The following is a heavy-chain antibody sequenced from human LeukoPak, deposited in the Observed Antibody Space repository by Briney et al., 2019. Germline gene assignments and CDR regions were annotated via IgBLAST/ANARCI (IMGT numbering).Heavy chain of an antibody. Sequence: GGSLRLSCAASGFTFSSYSMNWVRQAPGKGLEWVSYISSSSSTIYYADSVKGRFTISRDNAKNSLYLQMNSLRAEDTAVYYCARVFQLVIDYWGQGTLVTVSS. D-gene: IGHD3-9*01. V-gene: IGHV3-48*01. CDR3: ARVFQLVIDY. J-gene: IGHJ4*02. CDR1: GFTFSSYS. CDR2: ISSSSSTI.